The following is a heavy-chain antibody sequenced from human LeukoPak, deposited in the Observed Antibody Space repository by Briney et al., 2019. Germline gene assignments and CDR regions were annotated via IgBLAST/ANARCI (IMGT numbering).Heavy chain of an antibody. V-gene: IGHV3-7*03. CDR1: GFTFSSYW. Sequence: PGGSLRLSCAASGFTFSSYWMSWVRQAPGKGLEWVANIKQDGSEKYYVDSVKGRFTISRDNSKNTLYLQMNSPRAEDTAVYYCAKEITMVRGVIDYWGQGNLVTVSS. D-gene: IGHD3-10*01. J-gene: IGHJ4*02. CDR2: IKQDGSEK. CDR3: AKEITMVRGVIDY.